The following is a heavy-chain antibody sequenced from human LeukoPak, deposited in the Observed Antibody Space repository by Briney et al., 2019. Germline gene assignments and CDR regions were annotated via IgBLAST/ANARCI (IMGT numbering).Heavy chain of an antibody. D-gene: IGHD2-21*01. CDR3: ARGRALFD. V-gene: IGHV4-34*01. CDR1: GDSISGYH. J-gene: IGHJ4*02. Sequence: SETLSLTCGVYGDSISGYHWTYIRQPPGKGLEWIGEINRSGSTNYNPSLKGRVTISLDTSKNQFSLKLNSLTAADTAVYYCARGRALFDWGQGTLVTVSS. CDR2: INRSGST.